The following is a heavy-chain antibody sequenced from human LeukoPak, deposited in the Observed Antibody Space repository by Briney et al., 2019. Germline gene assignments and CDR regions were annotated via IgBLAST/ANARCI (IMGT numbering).Heavy chain of an antibody. CDR1: GYTFTGYY. CDR2: INPNSGGT. V-gene: IGHV1-2*02. Sequence: HWASVKVSCKASGYTFTGYYMHWVRQAPGQGLEWMGWINPNSGGTNYAQKFKGRVTMTRDTSISTAYMELSRLRSDDTAVYYCARDDGSSLYYFDYWGQGTLVTVSS. CDR3: ARDDGSSLYYFDY. D-gene: IGHD6-6*01. J-gene: IGHJ4*02.